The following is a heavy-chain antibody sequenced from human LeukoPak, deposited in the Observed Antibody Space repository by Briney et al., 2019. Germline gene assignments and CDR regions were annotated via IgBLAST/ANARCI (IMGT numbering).Heavy chain of an antibody. J-gene: IGHJ4*02. CDR2: IIGSGGST. CDR1: GFTFSSYA. CDR3: AKDQAWLRFDF. Sequence: PGGSLRLSCAASGFTFSSYAMTWVRQAPGRGLEWVAVIIGSGGSTYYADSVKGRFTISRDNSKNTLYLQMNSLRAEDTAVYYCAKDQAWLRFDFWGQGTLVTVSS. V-gene: IGHV3-23*01. D-gene: IGHD5-12*01.